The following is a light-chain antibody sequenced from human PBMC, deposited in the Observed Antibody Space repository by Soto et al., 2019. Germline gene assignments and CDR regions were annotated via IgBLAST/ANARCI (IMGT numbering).Light chain of an antibody. J-gene: IGKJ1*01. V-gene: IGKV1-27*01. Sequence: DIRVTQSPSSLSASVGDRVILTCRASQGISNHLAWYQQRPGKVPKLVISAASTLQSGVPSRFSGSGSGTNFTLTISGLQPEDLGTYYCQKYDSAPWTFGQGTRVEIK. CDR3: QKYDSAPWT. CDR1: QGISNH. CDR2: AAS.